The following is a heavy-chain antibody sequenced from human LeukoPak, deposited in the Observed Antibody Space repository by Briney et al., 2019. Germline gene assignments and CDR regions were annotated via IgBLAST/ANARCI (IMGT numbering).Heavy chain of an antibody. V-gene: IGHV1-2*02. CDR1: GYTFTGYY. Sequence: ASVKVSFKASGYTFTGYYMHWVRQAPGQGLEWMGWINPNSGGTNYAQKFQGRVTMTRDTSISTAYMELSRLRSDDTAVYYCAFHTRYCSSTSCSDYWGQGTLVTVSS. D-gene: IGHD2-2*01. CDR2: INPNSGGT. CDR3: AFHTRYCSSTSCSDY. J-gene: IGHJ4*02.